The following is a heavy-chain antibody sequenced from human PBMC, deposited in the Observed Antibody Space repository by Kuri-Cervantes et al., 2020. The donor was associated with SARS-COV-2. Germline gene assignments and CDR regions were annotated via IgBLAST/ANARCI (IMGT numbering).Heavy chain of an antibody. Sequence: SETLSLTCTVSGGSISSGNYYWSWIRQHPGKGLEWIGYIYYSGSTYYNPSLKSRVTMSLDTSKNQFSLNMTSVSAADTAVYYCAREWKGRYSGTFTDYWGPGTLVTVSS. CDR1: GGSISSGNYY. V-gene: IGHV4-31*03. J-gene: IGHJ4*02. D-gene: IGHD5-12*01. CDR2: IYYSGST. CDR3: AREWKGRYSGTFTDY.